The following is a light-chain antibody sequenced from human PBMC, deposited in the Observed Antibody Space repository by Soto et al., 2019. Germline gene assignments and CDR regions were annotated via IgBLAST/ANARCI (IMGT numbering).Light chain of an antibody. CDR1: SSVVGSYNY. CDR2: DVS. CDR3: SSYTSTSAYV. V-gene: IGLV2-14*01. J-gene: IGLJ1*01. Sequence: LTQPASVSGSPGQSITISCTGTSSVVGSYNYVSWYQQHPGKAPKLMIFDVSNRPSGVSNRFSGSKSGYTASLTISGLQAEDEADYYCSSYTSTSAYVFGTGTKVPVL.